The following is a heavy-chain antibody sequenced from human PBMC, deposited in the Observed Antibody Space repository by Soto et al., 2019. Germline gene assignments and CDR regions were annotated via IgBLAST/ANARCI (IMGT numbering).Heavy chain of an antibody. CDR3: AGQTFTIAAASYGRSNWFDP. D-gene: IGHD6-25*01. CDR2: MLYSGLT. V-gene: IGHV4-39*01. Sequence: PSETLSLTCGVSGYSVSSSDYYWAWIRQPPGKGLEGIGSMLYSGLTYYNPSLKSRVTLSVDTSKNQFSVRLNSVTASDTAVYYCAGQTFTIAAASYGRSNWFDPWGPGTLVTVSS. CDR1: GYSVSSSDYY. J-gene: IGHJ5*02.